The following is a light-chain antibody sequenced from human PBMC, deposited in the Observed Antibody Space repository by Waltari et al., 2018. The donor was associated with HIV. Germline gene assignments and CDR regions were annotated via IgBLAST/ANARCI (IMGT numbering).Light chain of an antibody. CDR2: GAS. J-gene: IGKJ2*04. CDR1: QSVSSN. Sequence: EIVMTQSPATLSVSPGERATLSCRASQSVSSNLAWYQQTPGQAPRLLIYGASTRATGIPARFSGSGSGTEFTLTISSLQSEDFAVYYCQQYNNWRWSFGQGTKLEIK. V-gene: IGKV3-15*01. CDR3: QQYNNWRWS.